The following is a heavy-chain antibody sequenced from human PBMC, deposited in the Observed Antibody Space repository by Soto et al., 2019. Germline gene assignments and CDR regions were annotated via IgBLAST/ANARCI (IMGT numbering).Heavy chain of an antibody. D-gene: IGHD6-13*01. CDR1: GGTFSSYA. Sequence: LVKVSCKASGGTFSSYAISWVRQAPGQGLEWMGGIIPIFGTANYAQKFQGRVTITADESTSTAYMELSSLRSEDTAVYHCARKIAAAGNFDAFDIWGQGTMVTVSS. J-gene: IGHJ3*02. CDR3: ARKIAAAGNFDAFDI. CDR2: IIPIFGTA. V-gene: IGHV1-69*13.